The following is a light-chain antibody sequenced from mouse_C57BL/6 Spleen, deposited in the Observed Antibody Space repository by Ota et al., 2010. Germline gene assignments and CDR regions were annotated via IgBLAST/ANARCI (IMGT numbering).Light chain of an antibody. CDR2: KVS. CDR1: RPFYIVVETP. Sequence: DVLMTQTPLSLPVSLGDQAPSLADLVRPFYIVVETPILEWYLQKPGQSPKLLISKVSNRFSGVPDRFSGSGSGTDFTLKISRVEAEDLGVYYCWQGTHFPRTFGGGTKLEIK. CDR3: WQGTHFPRT. J-gene: IGKJ1*01. V-gene: IGKV1-117*01.